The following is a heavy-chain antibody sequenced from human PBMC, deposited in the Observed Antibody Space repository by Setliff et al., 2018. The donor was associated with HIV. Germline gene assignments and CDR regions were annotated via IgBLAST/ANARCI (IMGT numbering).Heavy chain of an antibody. J-gene: IGHJ6*03. CDR3: ARGSGSTPPNYYDYYYMDV. Sequence: ASVKVSCKASGYKFTGHHIQWMRQAPGQGLEWMGRLNPNMGDTQYAQKFQGRVTMTRDTSTSTVYMELSSLRSEDTAVYYCARGSGSTPPNYYDYYYMDVWGKGTTVTVSS. CDR2: LNPNMGDT. CDR1: GYKFTGHH. V-gene: IGHV1-2*06. D-gene: IGHD3-10*01.